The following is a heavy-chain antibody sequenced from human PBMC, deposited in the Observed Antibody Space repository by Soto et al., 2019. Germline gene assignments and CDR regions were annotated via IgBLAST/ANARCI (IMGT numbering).Heavy chain of an antibody. D-gene: IGHD2-21*02. CDR3: ARVVACGGDCHEY. CDR2: IYHSGST. V-gene: IGHV4-30-2*01. J-gene: IGHJ4*02. CDR1: GGSSQIGAYT. Sequence: GGSSQIGAYTWSWIRRPPGKGLEWIGYIYHSGSTYYNPSLKSRVTMSVDRYKNEFSLRLSSVTAEATAVYFCARVVACGGDCHEYWGQVTMVTVSS.